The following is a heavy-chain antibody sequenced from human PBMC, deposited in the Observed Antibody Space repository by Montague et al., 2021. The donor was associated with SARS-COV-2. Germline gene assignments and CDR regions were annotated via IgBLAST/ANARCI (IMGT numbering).Heavy chain of an antibody. Sequence: SETLSLTCAVHGGSFSTYSWNWIRQPPGKGLEWIGEIHHGGSTNYNPSLKSRVTISADTSKNQFSLKLTSVAAADTAVYYCAKLGDGVVPSPILGVGPSYSYSYMDVWGQGTTVTVSS. CDR3: AKLGDGVVPSPILGVGPSYSYSYMDV. D-gene: IGHD3-10*01. CDR1: GGSFSTYS. J-gene: IGHJ6*03. CDR2: IHHGGST. V-gene: IGHV4-34*01.